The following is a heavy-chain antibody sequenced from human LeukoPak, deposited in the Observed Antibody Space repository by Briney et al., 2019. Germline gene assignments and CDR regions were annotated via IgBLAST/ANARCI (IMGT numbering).Heavy chain of an antibody. D-gene: IGHD3-10*01. CDR1: GGSISSHY. CDR2: IYYTGST. Sequence: SETLSLTCTVSGGSISSHYWSWIRQPPGKGLEWIGWIYYTGSTNYNPSLKSRVTISIDTSKNQFSLKVNSLTAADTAVYYCARTGYYASGSSYYYGMDVWGQGTTVTVSS. CDR3: ARTGYYASGSSYYYGMDV. V-gene: IGHV4-59*08. J-gene: IGHJ6*02.